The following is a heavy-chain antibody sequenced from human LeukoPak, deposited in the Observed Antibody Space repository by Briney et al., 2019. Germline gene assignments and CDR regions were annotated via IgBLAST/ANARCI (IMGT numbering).Heavy chain of an antibody. CDR1: GYTFTSYY. D-gene: IGHD3-22*01. CDR2: INPSGGST. Sequence: ASVKVSCKASGYTFTSYYMHWVRQAPGQGLGWMGIINPSGGSTSYAQKFQGRVTMTRDTSTSTVYMELSSLRSEDTAVYYCARESFDYYDSSGYSNQFDYWGQGTLVTVSS. V-gene: IGHV1-46*01. J-gene: IGHJ4*02. CDR3: ARESFDYYDSSGYSNQFDY.